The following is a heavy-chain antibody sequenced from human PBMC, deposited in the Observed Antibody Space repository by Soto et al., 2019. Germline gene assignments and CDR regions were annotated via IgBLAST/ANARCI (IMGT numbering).Heavy chain of an antibody. CDR2: IIPIFGTA. V-gene: IGHV1-69*13. Sequence: SVKVSCKASGGTFSSYAISWVRQAPGQGLEWMGGIIPIFGTADYAQKFQGRVTITADESTSTAYMELSSLRSEDTAVYYCARDDTAMVTPYYYYGMDVWGQGTTVTVSS. D-gene: IGHD5-18*01. CDR3: ARDDTAMVTPYYYYGMDV. CDR1: GGTFSSYA. J-gene: IGHJ6*02.